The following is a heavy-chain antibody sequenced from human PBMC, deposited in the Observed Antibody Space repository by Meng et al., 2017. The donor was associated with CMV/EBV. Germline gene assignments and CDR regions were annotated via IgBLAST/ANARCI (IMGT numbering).Heavy chain of an antibody. Sequence: SVKVSCKASGDTFNSYAISWVRQAPGQGLEWMGGIIPIYGTANYAQKFQGRVTITTDESTSTAYMELSSLRSEDTAVYYCARGPYYDFWSGYEGGMDVWGQGTTVTVSS. CDR1: GDTFNSYA. V-gene: IGHV1-69*05. CDR2: IIPIYGTA. D-gene: IGHD3-3*01. J-gene: IGHJ6*02. CDR3: ARGPYYDFWSGYEGGMDV.